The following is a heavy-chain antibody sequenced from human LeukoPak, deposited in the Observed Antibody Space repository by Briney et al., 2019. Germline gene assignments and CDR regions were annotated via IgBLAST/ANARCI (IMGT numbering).Heavy chain of an antibody. CDR1: GFTFSSYA. CDR2: ISGSGGST. V-gene: IGHV3-23*01. Sequence: PGGSLRLSCAASGFTFSSYAMSWVRQARGKGLEWVSAISGSGGSTYYADSVKGRFTISRDNSKNTLYLQMNSLRAEDTAVYYCAKCPGLGQYYYGMDVWGKGTTVTVSS. CDR3: AKCPGLGQYYYGMDV. J-gene: IGHJ6*04. D-gene: IGHD3-10*01.